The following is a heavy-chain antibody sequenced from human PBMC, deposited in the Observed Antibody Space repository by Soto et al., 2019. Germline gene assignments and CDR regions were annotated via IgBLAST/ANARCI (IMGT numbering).Heavy chain of an antibody. V-gene: IGHV4-4*07. J-gene: IGHJ4*02. CDR2: VSPSGHT. CDR1: GDSISSYS. Sequence: SETLSLTCAVSGDSISSYSWNWIRQTAGRGLEWIGRVSPSGHTQYRSSFETRVTISVDMSTNQFFLELRYVTAADTAVYYCARERGENWSYEAYWGPGTQLTVSS. CDR3: ARERGENWSYEAY. D-gene: IGHD1-7*01.